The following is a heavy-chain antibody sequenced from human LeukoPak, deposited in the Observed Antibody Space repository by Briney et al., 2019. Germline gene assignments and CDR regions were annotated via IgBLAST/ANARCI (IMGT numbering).Heavy chain of an antibody. J-gene: IGHJ4*02. CDR3: AKEYDSSGYYYYFDY. D-gene: IGHD3-22*01. CDR1: GGSFSGYY. Sequence: PSETLSLTCSVYGGSFSGYYWSWIPQPPGKGLEWIGEINHSGSTNYNPSLKSRVTISVDTSKNQFSLKLSSVTAADTAVYYCAKEYDSSGYYYYFDYWGQGTLVTVSS. V-gene: IGHV4-34*01. CDR2: INHSGST.